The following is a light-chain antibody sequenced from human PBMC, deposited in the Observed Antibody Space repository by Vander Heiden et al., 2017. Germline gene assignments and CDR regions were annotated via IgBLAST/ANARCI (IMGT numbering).Light chain of an antibody. J-gene: IGLJ2*01. CDR2: EVF. Sequence: QAALTQSASASGSPGPAATISCTGTSSVGGAYRYVSCYQQHPAKAPKLLIHEVFKRPSGAPDRFSGSKSGNTASLTVAGLQADDEADYYCSSYAGSNNWIFGGGTKVTVL. CDR1: SSVGGAYRY. CDR3: SSYAGSNNWI. V-gene: IGLV2-8*01.